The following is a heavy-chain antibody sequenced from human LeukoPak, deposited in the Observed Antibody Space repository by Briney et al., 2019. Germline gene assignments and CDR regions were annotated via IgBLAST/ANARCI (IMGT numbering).Heavy chain of an antibody. CDR3: ARGCFYERSGSCPFDY. CDR2: IYSGGST. D-gene: IGHD3-22*01. CDR1: GFIVSSND. J-gene: IGHJ4*02. V-gene: IGHV3-53*01. Sequence: PGGSLRLSCVASGFIVSSNDMSWVRQAPGKGLGWVSIIYSGGSTHHADFVKGRFTISRDNSKNTLYLQMKSLRVDDTAVYYCARGCFYERSGSCPFDYWGQGTLVTVSS.